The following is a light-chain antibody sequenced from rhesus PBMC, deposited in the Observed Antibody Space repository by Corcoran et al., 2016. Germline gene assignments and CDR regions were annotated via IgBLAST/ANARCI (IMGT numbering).Light chain of an antibody. CDR2: RAS. V-gene: IGKV1-22*01. CDR3: QKYSSSPLT. Sequence: DIQMTQSPSSLSASVGDTVTISCRASQTISSWLDWYQQKPGKPPNLLFYRASSLQSGVPSRFSCSGLGTEFTLTISSLQSEDFASDFCQKYSSSPLTFGGGTKV. CDR1: QTISSW. J-gene: IGKJ4*01.